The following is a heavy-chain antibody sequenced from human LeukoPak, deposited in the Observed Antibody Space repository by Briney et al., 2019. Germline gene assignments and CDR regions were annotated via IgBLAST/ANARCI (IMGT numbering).Heavy chain of an antibody. Sequence: PSETLSLTCTVSGGSISSHYWSWIRQPPGKGLEWIGYIYYSGSTNYNPSLKSRVTISVDTSKNQFSLKLSSVTAADTAVYYCARTAVYDSRGYYYPYYMDVWAKGTTVSVSS. CDR2: IYYSGST. V-gene: IGHV4-59*11. CDR1: GGSISSHY. J-gene: IGHJ6*03. CDR3: ARTAVYDSRGYYYPYYMDV. D-gene: IGHD3-22*01.